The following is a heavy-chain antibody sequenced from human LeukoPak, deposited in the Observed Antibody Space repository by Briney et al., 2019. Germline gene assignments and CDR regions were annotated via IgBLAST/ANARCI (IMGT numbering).Heavy chain of an antibody. V-gene: IGHV3-30*03. Sequence: GGSLRLSCAASGFTFSNAWMSWVRQAPGKGLEWVAVISYDGSNKYYADSVKGRFTISRDNSKNTLYLQMNSLRAEDTAVYYCAESNYDFWSGGLDYWGQGTLVTVSS. CDR3: AESNYDFWSGGLDY. CDR1: GFTFSNAW. J-gene: IGHJ4*02. D-gene: IGHD3-3*01. CDR2: ISYDGSNK.